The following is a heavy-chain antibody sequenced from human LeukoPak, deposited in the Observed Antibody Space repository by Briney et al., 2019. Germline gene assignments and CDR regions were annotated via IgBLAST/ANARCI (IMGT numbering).Heavy chain of an antibody. Sequence: GGSLRLSCAASGFTFSNYAMNWVRQAPGKGLEWVAEISGSGGITYHADSVKGRFTISRDNSKNTVYLQMNSLRAEDTAVYYCAKLYSGTTRSFDYWGQGTLVTVSS. CDR1: GFTFSNYA. V-gene: IGHV3-23*01. D-gene: IGHD1-26*01. J-gene: IGHJ4*02. CDR2: ISGSGGIT. CDR3: AKLYSGTTRSFDY.